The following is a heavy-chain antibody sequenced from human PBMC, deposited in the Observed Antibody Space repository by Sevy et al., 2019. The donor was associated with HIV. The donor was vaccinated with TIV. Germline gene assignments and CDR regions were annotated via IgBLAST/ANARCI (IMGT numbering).Heavy chain of an antibody. CDR1: GFTFSSYG. V-gene: IGHV3-30*18. D-gene: IGHD1-26*01. CDR2: TSYDGSNK. Sequence: EGSLRLSCAASGFTFSSYGMHWVRQAPGKELDWVAVTSYDGSNKYYADSVKGRFTISRDNSKNTVYLQMNSLRAEDTAVYYCAKPRSGGSYWTFDSWGQGTLVTVSS. CDR3: AKPRSGGSYWTFDS. J-gene: IGHJ4*02.